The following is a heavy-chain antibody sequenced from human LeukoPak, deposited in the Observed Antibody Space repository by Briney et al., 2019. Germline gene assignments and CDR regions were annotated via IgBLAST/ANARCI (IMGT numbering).Heavy chain of an antibody. J-gene: IGHJ4*02. V-gene: IGHV1-18*01. CDR2: ISAYNGNT. D-gene: IGHD3-9*01. Sequence: ASVKVSCKASGYTFTSYGISWVRQAPGQGLEWMGWISAYNGNTNYAQKLQGRVTMTTDTSTSTAYMELRSLRSDDTAVYCCARADDPDYYDILTGYSPNLYYFDYWGQGTLVTVSS. CDR3: ARADDPDYYDILTGYSPNLYYFDY. CDR1: GYTFTSYG.